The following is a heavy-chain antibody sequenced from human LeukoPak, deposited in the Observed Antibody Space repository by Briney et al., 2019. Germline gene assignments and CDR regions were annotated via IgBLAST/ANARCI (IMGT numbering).Heavy chain of an antibody. V-gene: IGHV3-49*01. D-gene: IGHD4-17*01. CDR2: IRNDAYAWTT. J-gene: IGHJ4*02. Sequence: GGSLRLSCATSGFTFGDYAILWFRRAPGKGLEFLGFIRNDAYAWTTAYAASVKDRFTISRDGSKSIAYLHLHSLKTEDTALYYCTRDLQVQDGFGYWGQGTLVTVSS. CDR1: GFTFGDYA. CDR3: TRDLQVQDGFGY.